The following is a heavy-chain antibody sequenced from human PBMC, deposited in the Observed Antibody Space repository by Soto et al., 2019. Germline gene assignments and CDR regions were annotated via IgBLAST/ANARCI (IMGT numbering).Heavy chain of an antibody. Sequence: QVQLVQSGAEVKKPGSSVKVSCKASGGTFSSYAISWVRQAPGQGLEWMGGIIPIFATANYAQKFQDRVTITADESTSKAYMELSSLRSEHTAVYYCARTYCSSTSCPYYYGMDVWGQGTTVTVSS. J-gene: IGHJ6*02. CDR1: GGTFSSYA. D-gene: IGHD2-2*01. CDR3: ARTYCSSTSCPYYYGMDV. CDR2: IIPIFATA. V-gene: IGHV1-69*01.